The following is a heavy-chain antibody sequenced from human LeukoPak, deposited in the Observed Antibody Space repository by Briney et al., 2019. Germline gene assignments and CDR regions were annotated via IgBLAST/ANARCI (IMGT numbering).Heavy chain of an antibody. J-gene: IGHJ4*02. CDR3: ATVTSGSYYSGSRFDY. Sequence: GASVKVSCKVSGYTLTELSMHLVRQAPGKGLEWMGGFDPEDGETIYAQKFQGRVTMTEDTSTDTAYMELSSLRSEDTAVYYCATVTSGSYYSGSRFDYWGQGTLVTVSS. D-gene: IGHD1-26*01. V-gene: IGHV1-24*01. CDR1: GYTLTELS. CDR2: FDPEDGET.